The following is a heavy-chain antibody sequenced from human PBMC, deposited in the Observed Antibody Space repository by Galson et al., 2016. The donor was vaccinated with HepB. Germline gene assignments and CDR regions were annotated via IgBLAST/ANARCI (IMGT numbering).Heavy chain of an antibody. CDR1: GFTFNNYA. J-gene: IGHJ4*02. V-gene: IGHV3-30-3*01. CDR3: ARWDFPPSFFDY. D-gene: IGHD1-26*01. Sequence: SLRLSCAASGFTFNNYAMHWVRQAPGKGLEWVAVISFDGNSKYYADSVKGRFTISRDSSKSTLYLQMHSLRIEDTAIYYCARWDFPPSFFDYWGLGSLVTVSS. CDR2: ISFDGNSK.